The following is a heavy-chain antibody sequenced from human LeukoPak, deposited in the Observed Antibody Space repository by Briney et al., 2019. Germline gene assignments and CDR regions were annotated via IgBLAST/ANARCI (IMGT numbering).Heavy chain of an antibody. V-gene: IGHV1-69*01. CDR2: IIPIFGTV. CDR3: ARDGYSGSINWFDP. D-gene: IGHD1-26*01. J-gene: IGHJ5*02. Sequence: GSSVKVSCKASGGTFSSYAISWVRQAPGQGLEWMGGIIPIFGTVNYAQKFQGRVTITADESTSTAYMELSSLRSEDTAVYYCARDGYSGSINWFDPWGQGTLVTVSS. CDR1: GGTFSSYA.